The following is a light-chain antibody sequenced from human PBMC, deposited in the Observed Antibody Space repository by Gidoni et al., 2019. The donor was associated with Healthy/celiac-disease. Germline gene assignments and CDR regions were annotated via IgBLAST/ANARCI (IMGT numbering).Light chain of an antibody. CDR3: QQLSSSPLT. Sequence: DIHLTQSLSFLSASVGDRVTLTGRASQGISSYLSWYQQKPGKAPKHLIYDESTLQGGVPSRFSGSGCGTEDTLTISSLQHEDFATYSCQQLSSSPLTFGPGTKVDIK. CDR2: DES. J-gene: IGKJ3*01. CDR1: QGISSY. V-gene: IGKV1-9*01.